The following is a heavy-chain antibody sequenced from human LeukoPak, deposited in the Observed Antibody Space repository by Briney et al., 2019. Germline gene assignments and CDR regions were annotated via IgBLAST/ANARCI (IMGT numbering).Heavy chain of an antibody. Sequence: SETLSLTCTVSGGSVSSGSYYWSWIRQPPGKVLEWIGYIYYSGSTNYNPSLKSRVTISVDTSKNQFSLKLSSVTAADTAVYYCARGRRYFDYWGQGTLVTVSS. CDR1: GGSVSSGSYY. V-gene: IGHV4-61*01. CDR2: IYYSGST. CDR3: ARGRRYFDY. J-gene: IGHJ4*02.